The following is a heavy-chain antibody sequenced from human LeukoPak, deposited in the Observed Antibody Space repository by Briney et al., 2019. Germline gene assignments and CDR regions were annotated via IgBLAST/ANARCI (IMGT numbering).Heavy chain of an antibody. CDR1: RFTFSSYS. V-gene: IGHV3-21*01. D-gene: IGHD3-22*01. CDR2: ISSSSSYI. CDR3: ARVYDSSGYYSAFDI. J-gene: IGHJ3*02. Sequence: GGSLRLSCAASRFTFSSYSMNWVRQAPGKGLEWVSSISSSSSYIYYADSVKGRFTISRDNAKNSLYLQMNSLRAEDTAVYYCARVYDSSGYYSAFDIWGQGTMVTVSS.